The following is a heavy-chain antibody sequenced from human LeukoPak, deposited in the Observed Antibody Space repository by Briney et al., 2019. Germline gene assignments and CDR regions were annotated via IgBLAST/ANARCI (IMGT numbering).Heavy chain of an antibody. V-gene: IGHV1-18*01. J-gene: IGHJ4*02. CDR3: VLLRPWFFFDY. CDR1: GYTFTSYG. D-gene: IGHD2-2*01. Sequence: GASVKVSCKASGYTFTSYGISWVRQAPGQGLEWMGWISAYNGNTNYAQKLQGRVTMTTDTSTSTAYMELRSLRTDDTAVYYCVLLRPWFFFDYWGQGTLVTVSS. CDR2: ISAYNGNT.